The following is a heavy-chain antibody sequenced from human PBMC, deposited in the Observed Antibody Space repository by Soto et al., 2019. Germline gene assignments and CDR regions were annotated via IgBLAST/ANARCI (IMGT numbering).Heavy chain of an antibody. CDR2: TRNKANSYTT. CDR3: ARGYLPGQFDY. J-gene: IGHJ4*02. V-gene: IGHV3-72*01. D-gene: IGHD3-16*02. Sequence: GGSLRLSCAASGFTFSDHYMDWVRQAPGKGLEWVGRTRNKANSYTTEYAAAVKGRFTISRDYSKNSLYLQMNSLKTEDTAVYYCARGYLPGQFDYWGQGTLVTVSS. CDR1: GFTFSDHY.